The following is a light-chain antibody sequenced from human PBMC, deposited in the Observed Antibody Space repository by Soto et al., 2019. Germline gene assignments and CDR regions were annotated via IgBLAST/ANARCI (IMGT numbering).Light chain of an antibody. CDR2: WAS. CDR3: QHYYSVPWT. J-gene: IGKJ1*01. CDR1: QSVLFRSSNNNH. V-gene: IGKV4-1*01. Sequence: DIVMTQSPDSLAVSLGERATINCKSNQSVLFRSSNNNHLAWYQQKPRQPPKLLIYWASTRESGVPDRFSGSGSGTDFTLTISSLQAEDVAVYYCQHYYSVPWTFGQGTRVEIK.